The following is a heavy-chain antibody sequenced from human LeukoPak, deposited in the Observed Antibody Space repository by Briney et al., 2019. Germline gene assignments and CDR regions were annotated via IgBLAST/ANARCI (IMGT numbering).Heavy chain of an antibody. Sequence: GGSLRLSCTAVGFTVSSSYMSWVRQAPGKGLEWVSIIYDDRSTYYAASVKGRFTISRDDSKNTLLLQMDSLRTEDTAIYYCARDSAFSSYSYWGQGALVTVSS. CDR3: ARDSAFSSYSY. V-gene: IGHV3-53*01. J-gene: IGHJ4*02. CDR1: GFTVSSSY. D-gene: IGHD2-21*01. CDR2: IYDDRST.